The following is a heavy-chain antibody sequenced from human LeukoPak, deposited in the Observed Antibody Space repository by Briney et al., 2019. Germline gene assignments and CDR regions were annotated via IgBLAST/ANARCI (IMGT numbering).Heavy chain of an antibody. V-gene: IGHV1-24*01. CDR1: GYTLTELS. D-gene: IGHD3-10*01. Sequence: ASVKVSCTVSGYTLTELSMHWVRQAPGKGLEWMGGFDPEDGETYYAQKIQGRVTMTEDTSTDTAYMELSRLRSEDTAVYYCATAASPPYRKVRGEWDYWGQGTLVTVSS. CDR3: ATAASPPYRKVRGEWDY. J-gene: IGHJ4*02. CDR2: FDPEDGET.